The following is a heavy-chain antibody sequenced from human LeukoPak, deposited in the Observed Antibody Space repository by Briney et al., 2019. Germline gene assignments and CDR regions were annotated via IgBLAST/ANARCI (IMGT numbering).Heavy chain of an antibody. V-gene: IGHV3-23*01. CDR1: GFSFTNYA. J-gene: IGHJ4*02. D-gene: IGHD2-15*01. Sequence: PGGSLRLSCAASGFSFTNYAMSWVRQAPGKGLEWVSVISGSGDNTKTADSVKGRFTISRDNSKNTVYVQMNSLRAEDTAVYYCAKGTGDRCYSAAACWGQGTQVTVS. CDR2: ISGSGDNT. CDR3: AKGTGDRCYSAAAC.